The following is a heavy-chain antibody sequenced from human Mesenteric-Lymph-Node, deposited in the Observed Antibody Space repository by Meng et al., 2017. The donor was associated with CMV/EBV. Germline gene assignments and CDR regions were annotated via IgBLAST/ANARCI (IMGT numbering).Heavy chain of an antibody. V-gene: IGHV4-39*07. CDR3: ARDDSSGYMGDYFDY. D-gene: IGHD3-22*01. J-gene: IGHJ4*02. CDR1: GGSISSSVHY. Sequence: SETLSLTCSVSGGSISSSVHYWAWIRQPPGKGWEWIGSIHYSGSTYYNPSLKSRVTISVDTSKNQFSLKLSSVTAADTAVYYCARDDSSGYMGDYFDYWGQGTLVTVSS. CDR2: IHYSGST.